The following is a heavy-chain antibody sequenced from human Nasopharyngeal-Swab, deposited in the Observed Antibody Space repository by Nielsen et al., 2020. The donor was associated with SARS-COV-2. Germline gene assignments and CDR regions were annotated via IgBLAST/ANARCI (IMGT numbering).Heavy chain of an antibody. J-gene: IGHJ5*01. CDR1: GFTFSSYW. V-gene: IGHV3-7*01. CDR2: IKQDGSEK. CDR3: ARESTSEDFDC. D-gene: IGHD1-1*01. Sequence: GESLKISCAASGFTFSSYWMSWVRQAPGKGLEWVANIKQDGSEKYYMDSVKGRFTISRDNAKNSLYLQMNSLRAEDTAVYYCARESTSEDFDCWGQGTLVTVSS.